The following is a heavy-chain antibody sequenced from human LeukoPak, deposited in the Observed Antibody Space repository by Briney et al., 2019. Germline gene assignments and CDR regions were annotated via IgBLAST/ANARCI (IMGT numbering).Heavy chain of an antibody. Sequence: ASVKVSCKASGYTFTSYGISWVRQASGQGLEWMGWISAYNGNTNYAQKLQGRVTMTTDTSTSTAYMELRSLRSDDTAVYYCARDRKYYYGSGSHYYFDYWGQGTLVTVSS. D-gene: IGHD3-10*01. CDR3: ARDRKYYYGSGSHYYFDY. V-gene: IGHV1-18*01. CDR1: GYTFTSYG. CDR2: ISAYNGNT. J-gene: IGHJ4*02.